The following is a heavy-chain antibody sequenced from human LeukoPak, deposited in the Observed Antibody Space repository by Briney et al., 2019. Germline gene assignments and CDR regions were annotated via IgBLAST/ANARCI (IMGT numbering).Heavy chain of an antibody. J-gene: IGHJ3*01. CDR2: IYPGDSDT. CDR1: GYSFTGYW. Sequence: GESLKIPCKGSGYSFTGYWIGWVRQMPGKGLEWMGIIYPGDSDTIYRPSFQGHVTISADKSSSTAYLEWSSLKASDTAMYYCARDRDGYNLDFWGQGTMVTVSS. D-gene: IGHD5-24*01. V-gene: IGHV5-51*01. CDR3: ARDRDGYNLDF.